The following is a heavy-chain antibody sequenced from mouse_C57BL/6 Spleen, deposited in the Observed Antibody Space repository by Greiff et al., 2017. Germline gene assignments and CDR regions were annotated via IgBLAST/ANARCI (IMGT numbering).Heavy chain of an antibody. J-gene: IGHJ4*01. CDR1: GYAFTGYC. D-gene: IGHD2-2*01. CDR3: SRRGYSATDF. V-gene: IGHV1-18*01. Sequence: EVQLQQSGPELVKPGASVKIPCKASGYAFTGYCMNWVKQSPGKSLEWIGDIYPGDGGTIYNRKFKGKATLTADKSSSTAYMELRSLTSEDPAVXYCSRRGYSATDFWGTGTSVTVSS. CDR2: IYPGDGGT.